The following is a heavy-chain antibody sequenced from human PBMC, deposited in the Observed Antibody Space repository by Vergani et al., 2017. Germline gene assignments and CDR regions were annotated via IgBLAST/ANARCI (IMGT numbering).Heavy chain of an antibody. J-gene: IGHJ3*02. D-gene: IGHD1-14*01. Sequence: ESGPGLVKPSETLSLTCTVSGGSISSYYWSWIRQPPGKGLEWLALIDWDDDKYYSTSLKTRLTISKDTSKNQVVLTMTNMDPVDTATYYCARAIKPNAFDIWGQGTMVTVSS. CDR2: IDWDDDK. V-gene: IGHV2-70*18. CDR1: GGSISSYY. CDR3: ARAIKPNAFDI.